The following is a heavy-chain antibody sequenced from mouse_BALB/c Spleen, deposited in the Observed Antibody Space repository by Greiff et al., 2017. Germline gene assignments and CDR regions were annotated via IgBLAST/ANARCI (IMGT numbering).Heavy chain of an antibody. V-gene: IGHV1-9*01. CDR1: GYTFSSYW. D-gene: IGHD2-10*01. CDR3: AGRGPYYGNTWFAY. J-gene: IGHJ3*01. CDR2: ILPGSGST. Sequence: VQLQESGAELMKPGASVKISCKATGYTFSSYWIEWVKQRPGHGLEWIGEILPGSGSTNYNEKFKGKATFTADTSSNTAYMQLSSLTSEDSAVYYCAGRGPYYGNTWFAYWGQGTLVTVSA.